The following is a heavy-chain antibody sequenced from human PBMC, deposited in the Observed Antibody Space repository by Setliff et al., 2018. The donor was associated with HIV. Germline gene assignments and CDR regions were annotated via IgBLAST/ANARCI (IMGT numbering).Heavy chain of an antibody. CDR3: ARGSSGFRSGSYYNTFIDY. V-gene: IGHV1-3*01. CDR2: INAGNGNT. D-gene: IGHD3-10*01. CDR1: GYTFTSYA. J-gene: IGHJ4*02. Sequence: ASVKVSCKASGYTFTSYAMHWVRQAPGQRLEWMGWINAGNGNTKYSQKFQGRVTITRDTSASTAYMELSSLRSEDTAVYYCARGSSGFRSGSYYNTFIDYWGQGALVTVSS.